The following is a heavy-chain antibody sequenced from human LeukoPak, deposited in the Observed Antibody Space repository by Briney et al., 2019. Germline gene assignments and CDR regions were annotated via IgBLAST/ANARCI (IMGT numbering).Heavy chain of an antibody. CDR2: ISGSGGST. D-gene: IGHD5-18*01. J-gene: IGHJ4*02. Sequence: PGGSLRLSCAASGFTVSSNYMSWVRQTPGKGLDWVSSISGSGGSTYYADSVKGRFTISRDNSKNTLYLQMNSLRAEDTAVYYCAKLSGGGYSYGYTATFDYWGQGTLVTVSS. CDR1: GFTVSSNY. V-gene: IGHV3-23*01. CDR3: AKLSGGGYSYGYTATFDY.